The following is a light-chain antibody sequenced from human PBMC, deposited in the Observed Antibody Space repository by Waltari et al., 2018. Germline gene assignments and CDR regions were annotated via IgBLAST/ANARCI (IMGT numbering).Light chain of an antibody. Sequence: QSVLTQPPSVPEPPRQRVTISCSGSRSNIINTPVRCYQQLPGKAPKLLIYYDDLLPSGVSDRFSGSKSGTSASLAISGLQSDDEADYYCAVWDDSLNGVVFGGGTKLTVL. CDR3: AVWDDSLNGVV. CDR2: YDD. CDR1: RSNIINTP. V-gene: IGLV1-36*01. J-gene: IGLJ2*01.